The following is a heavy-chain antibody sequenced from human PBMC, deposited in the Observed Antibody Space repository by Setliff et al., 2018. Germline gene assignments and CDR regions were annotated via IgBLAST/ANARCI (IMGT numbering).Heavy chain of an antibody. CDR2: ISTSSGTR. CDR1: GYIFSNYG. J-gene: IGHJ6*03. D-gene: IGHD5-18*01. CDR3: AKLVWLTTWYYMDV. Sequence: GGSLRLSCAASGYIFSNYGMTWVRQAPGKGLEWISYISTSSGTRYYADSVKGRFSISRDNAKNSLYLQMNSLRAEDTAVYYCAKLVWLTTWYYMDVWGKGTTVTVSS. V-gene: IGHV3-48*04.